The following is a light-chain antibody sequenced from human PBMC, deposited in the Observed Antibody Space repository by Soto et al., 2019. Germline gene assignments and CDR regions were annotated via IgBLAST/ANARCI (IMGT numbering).Light chain of an antibody. Sequence: DIQMTQSPSSLSASVGDRVTITCRASQTIASYLNWYQQRPGKAPELLIYAASSLQSGVPLRFSGSGSGTEFTLAIDSLQPEDFASYYWQQNFNVPRTFGRGTKVEI. V-gene: IGKV1-39*01. CDR2: AAS. CDR1: QTIASY. CDR3: QQNFNVPRT. J-gene: IGKJ1*01.